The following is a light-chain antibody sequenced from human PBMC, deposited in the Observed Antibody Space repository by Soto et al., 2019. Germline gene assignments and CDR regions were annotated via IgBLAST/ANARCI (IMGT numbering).Light chain of an antibody. J-gene: IGKJ3*01. V-gene: IGKV1-33*01. CDR2: DAS. Sequence: DIQMTQSPSSLSASVGDRVTITCQASHDITSHLNWYQHKPGKAPKLLIYDASSFEEGVPSRFSGSGYGTDFTYTISSLQPEDVATYFCQKCDYLPLFGPGTTVDFK. CDR1: HDITSH. CDR3: QKCDYLPL.